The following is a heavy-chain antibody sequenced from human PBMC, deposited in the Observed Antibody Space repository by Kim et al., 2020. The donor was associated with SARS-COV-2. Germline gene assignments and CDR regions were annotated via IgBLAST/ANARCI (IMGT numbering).Heavy chain of an antibody. V-gene: IGHV3-33*01. Sequence: YAGAGKGRFTISREKSKSTVYLQMNRMKDEDTAVYYCARLRYVSPESYRADWGQGTLVTVSS. J-gene: IGHJ4*02. CDR3: ARLRYVSPESYRAD. D-gene: IGHD3-10*01.